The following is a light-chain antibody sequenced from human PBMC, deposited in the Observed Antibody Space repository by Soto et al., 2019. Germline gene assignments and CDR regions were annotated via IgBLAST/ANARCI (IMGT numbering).Light chain of an antibody. CDR3: SSYAGSSNV. CDR1: SSDVGGYNY. V-gene: IGLV2-8*01. Sequence: QSVLTQPPSASGSPGQSVAISCTGTSSDVGGYNYVSWYQQHPGKAPKLMIYEVNQRPSGVPDRFSGSKSGNPASLTVSGLQAEDEADYYCSSYAGSSNVFGTGTKLTVL. J-gene: IGLJ1*01. CDR2: EVN.